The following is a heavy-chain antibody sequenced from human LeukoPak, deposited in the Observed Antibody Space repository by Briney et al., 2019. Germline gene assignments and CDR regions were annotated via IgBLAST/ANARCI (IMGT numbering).Heavy chain of an antibody. CDR3: ARGLGFGEYYFDY. D-gene: IGHD3-10*01. Sequence: PSETLSLTCAVYGGSFSGYYWSWIRRPAGKGLEWIGRIYTSGSTNYNPSLKSRVTMSVDTSKNQFSLKLSSVTAADTAVYYCARGLGFGEYYFDYWGQGTLVTVSS. J-gene: IGHJ4*02. CDR1: GGSFSGYY. CDR2: IYTSGST. V-gene: IGHV4-59*10.